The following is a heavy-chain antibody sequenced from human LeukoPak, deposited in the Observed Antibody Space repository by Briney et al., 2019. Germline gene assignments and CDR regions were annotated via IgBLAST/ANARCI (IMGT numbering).Heavy chain of an antibody. J-gene: IGHJ4*02. CDR3: PGSSSYTSSLSLDS. V-gene: IGHV1-18*01. D-gene: IGHD6-13*01. CDR1: AYTFTSYG. Sequence: ASVKVSFNSSAYTFTSYGVSWVRQAPGQELEWMGWISAYNGHTNYAQKLQGRVTMTADTSTSTAYIALRSLRSDDTAVYYCPGSSSYTSSLSLDSWGQGTLVTVSS. CDR2: ISAYNGHT.